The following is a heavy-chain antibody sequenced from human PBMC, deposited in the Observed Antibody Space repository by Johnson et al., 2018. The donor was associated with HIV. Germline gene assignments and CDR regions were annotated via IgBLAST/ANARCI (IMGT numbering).Heavy chain of an antibody. V-gene: IGHV3-30*02. CDR1: GFTFSSYG. Sequence: QVQLVESGGGVVQPGGSLRLSCAASGFTFSSYGMHWVRQAPGKGLEWVAFIRYDEADKYYAASVKGRFTISRDNSKNTVYLQMSGLRVEDTAVYYCARGGLGYQNFHDPFDVWGQGTMVTVSS. J-gene: IGHJ3*01. CDR3: ARGGLGYQNFHDPFDV. CDR2: IRYDEADK. D-gene: IGHD3-16*02.